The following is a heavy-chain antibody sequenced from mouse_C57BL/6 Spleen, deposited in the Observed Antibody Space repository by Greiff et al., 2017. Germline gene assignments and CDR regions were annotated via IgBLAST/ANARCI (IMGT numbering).Heavy chain of an antibody. CDR3: ARNWDDWYFDV. CDR2: ISSGSSTI. V-gene: IGHV5-17*01. J-gene: IGHJ1*03. CDR1: GFTFSDYG. Sequence: EVHLVESGGGLVQPGGSLKLSCAASGFTFSDYGMHWVRQAPEKGLEWVAYISSGSSTIYYADTVKGRFTISRDNAKNTLFLQMTSLRSEDTAMYYCARNWDDWYFDVWGTGTTVTVSS. D-gene: IGHD4-1*01.